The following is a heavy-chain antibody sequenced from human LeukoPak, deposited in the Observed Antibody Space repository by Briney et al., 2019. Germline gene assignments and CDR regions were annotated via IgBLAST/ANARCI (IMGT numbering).Heavy chain of an antibody. D-gene: IGHD5-18*01. J-gene: IGHJ4*02. CDR3: ATGGADTEELRFDY. CDR1: GYTLTELS. V-gene: IGHV1-24*01. CDR2: FDPEGGET. Sequence: ASVKVSCKVSGYTLTELSMHWVRQAPGKGLEWMGGFDPEGGETIYAQKFQGRVTMTEDTSTDTAYMELSSLRSEDTAVYYCATGGADTEELRFDYWGQGTLVTVSS.